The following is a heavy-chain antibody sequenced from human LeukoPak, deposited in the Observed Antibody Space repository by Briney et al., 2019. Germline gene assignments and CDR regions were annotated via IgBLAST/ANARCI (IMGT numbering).Heavy chain of an antibody. CDR2: IRSDGSNK. D-gene: IGHD4-17*01. Sequence: GGSLRLSCAGSGFSFSSYGMHWVRQAAGKGLEWRAFIRSDGSNKYYADSVKGRFTISRDNSKNTLYLQMNSLRAEDTAVYYCARGRPDSGDYFLDYYYMDVWGKGTTVTVSS. V-gene: IGHV3-30*02. J-gene: IGHJ6*03. CDR1: GFSFSSYG. CDR3: ARGRPDSGDYFLDYYYMDV.